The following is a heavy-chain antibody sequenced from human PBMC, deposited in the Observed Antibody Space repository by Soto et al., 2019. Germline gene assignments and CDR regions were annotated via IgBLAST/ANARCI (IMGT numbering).Heavy chain of an antibody. CDR3: ARDPPGISASGGGG. J-gene: IGHJ4*02. CDR2: IYSGGNT. V-gene: IGHV3-53*01. CDR1: GFTVSKNY. Sequence: EVQLVEYGGGLIQPGGSLRLSCAASGFTVSKNYMRWVRQTPGKGLEWVSLIYSGGNTHYADSVKGRFTISRDDSKKTLYLHRNSLSVEDTAVYYCARDPPGISASGGGGWGQGTLVTGSS. D-gene: IGHD6-13*01.